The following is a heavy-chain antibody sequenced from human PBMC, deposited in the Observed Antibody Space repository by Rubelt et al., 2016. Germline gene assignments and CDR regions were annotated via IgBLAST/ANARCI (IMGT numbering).Heavy chain of an antibody. CDR1: GFTFSSYA. D-gene: IGHD1-20*01. Sequence: EVQLLESGGGLVQPGGSLRLSCAASGFTFSSYAMSWVRQAPGKGLEWVSAISGSGGSTYYADSVKGRFTISRDNSKNTLYLQMNSLRAEDTAVYYCAKDPLPYNWNGHDAFDIWGQGTMVTVSS. CDR3: AKDPLPYNWNGHDAFDI. CDR2: ISGSGGST. V-gene: IGHV3-23*01. J-gene: IGHJ3*02.